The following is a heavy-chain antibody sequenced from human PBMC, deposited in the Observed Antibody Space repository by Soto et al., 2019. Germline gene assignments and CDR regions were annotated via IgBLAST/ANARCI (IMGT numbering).Heavy chain of an antibody. Sequence: SETLSLTCSASGDSINSDNYYWGWIRQSPGKGLEWIGSVYYSGTTYYNPSLKRRVTISVDTYNQFSLKLSSVTAADTAYYFCARRPMVGPVAENAFDIWGQGTRVTVSS. CDR2: VYYSGTT. D-gene: IGHD6-19*01. CDR1: GDSINSDNYY. CDR3: ARRPMVGPVAENAFDI. V-gene: IGHV4-39*01. J-gene: IGHJ3*02.